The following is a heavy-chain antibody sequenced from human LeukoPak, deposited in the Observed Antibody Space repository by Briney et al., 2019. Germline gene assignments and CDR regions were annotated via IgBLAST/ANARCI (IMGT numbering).Heavy chain of an antibody. CDR2: INPGDGST. V-gene: IGHV1-46*01. CDR3: ARLFNGGYSTHFDC. CDR1: GYTFTNNY. D-gene: IGHD6-13*01. J-gene: IGHJ4*02. Sequence: GASVTVSCKASGYTFTNNYIHWVRQAPGQGLEGMGIINPGDGSTTYAQKFQGRVTMTWDTSTSTLYMELSSLKSEDTAVYYCARLFNGGYSTHFDCWGQGTLVTVSS.